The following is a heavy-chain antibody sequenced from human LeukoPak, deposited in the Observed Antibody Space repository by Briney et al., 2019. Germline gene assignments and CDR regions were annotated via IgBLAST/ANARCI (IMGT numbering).Heavy chain of an antibody. CDR2: IYNSGTT. CDR1: GGSISNYY. Sequence: PSETLSLTCTVSGGSISNYYWSWIRQPPGKGLEWIGYIYNSGTTNYNPSLKSRVTISVDTSKNQFSLKVTSVTAADTAVYYCARKGDYGDYVRSFDPWGQGTLVTVSS. V-gene: IGHV4-59*12. D-gene: IGHD4-17*01. J-gene: IGHJ5*02. CDR3: ARKGDYGDYVRSFDP.